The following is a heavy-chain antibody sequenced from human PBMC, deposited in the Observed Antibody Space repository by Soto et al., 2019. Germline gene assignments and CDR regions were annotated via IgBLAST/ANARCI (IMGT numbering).Heavy chain of an antibody. V-gene: IGHV1-8*01. Sequence: QVQLVQSGAEVKKPGASVKVSCKASGYTFTSYDINWVRQATGQGLEWMGWMNPNSGNTGYAQKFQGRVTMTRNTSIITAYTALSSLRSEDTAVYYCASPPEEYYYGSGRYYNLFDYWGQGTLVTVSS. CDR3: ASPPEEYYYGSGRYYNLFDY. CDR2: MNPNSGNT. CDR1: GYTFTSYD. D-gene: IGHD3-10*01. J-gene: IGHJ4*02.